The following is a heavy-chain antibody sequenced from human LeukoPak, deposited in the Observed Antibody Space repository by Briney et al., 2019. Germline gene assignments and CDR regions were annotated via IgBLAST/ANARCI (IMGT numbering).Heavy chain of an antibody. J-gene: IGHJ4*02. CDR1: GYTFTSYG. V-gene: IGHV1-18*01. Sequence: ASVKVSCKASGYTFTSYGISWVRQAPGQGLEWMGWISAHTGNTNYAQNLQGRVTMTTDTSTTTAYMELRSLRSDDTAVYYCAKRGYCSVASCSQTPYYFDYWGQGTLVTVSS. CDR3: AKRGYCSVASCSQTPYYFDY. CDR2: ISAHTGNT. D-gene: IGHD2-15*01.